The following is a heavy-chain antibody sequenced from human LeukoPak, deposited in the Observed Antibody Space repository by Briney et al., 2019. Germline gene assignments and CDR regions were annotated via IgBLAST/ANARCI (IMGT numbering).Heavy chain of an antibody. J-gene: IGHJ5*02. D-gene: IGHD3-10*01. CDR2: IYYSGST. Sequence: SETLSLTCTVSGGSISSYYWSWIRQPPGKGLEWIGYIYYSGSTNYNPSLKSRVTISVDKSKNQFSLKLSSVTAADTAVYYCARGFRPGDWFDPWGQGTLVTVSS. CDR1: GGSISSYY. CDR3: ARGFRPGDWFDP. V-gene: IGHV4-59*12.